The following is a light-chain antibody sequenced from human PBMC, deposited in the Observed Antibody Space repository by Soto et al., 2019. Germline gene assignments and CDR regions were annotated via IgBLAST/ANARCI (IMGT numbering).Light chain of an antibody. CDR2: EVY. V-gene: IGLV2-8*01. CDR1: SSVVGGYNY. J-gene: IGLJ1*01. Sequence: QSVLTQPPSASGSPGQSVTISCTGTSSVVGGYNYVSCYQTHPGKAPKLIIYEVYKRPSGVPDRFSGSKSGNTAALTVSGLQAEDEADYYCRSYVGTNSYVFGTGTKVTVL. CDR3: RSYVGTNSYV.